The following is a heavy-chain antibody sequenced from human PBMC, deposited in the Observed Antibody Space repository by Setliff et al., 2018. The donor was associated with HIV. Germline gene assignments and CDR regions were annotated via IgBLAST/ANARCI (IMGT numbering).Heavy chain of an antibody. CDR3: ARGFVVMTSMFDF. V-gene: IGHV2-70*11. Sequence: SGPTLVNPTQTLTLTCTFSGFSLDTSGVSVSWIRQPPGKALEWLARVDWDDDKYYNPSLKSRPTISKDASKNQVVLTMTNMEPVDTATHFCARGFVVMTSMFDFWGQGTLVTVSS. J-gene: IGHJ4*02. CDR2: VDWDDDK. CDR1: GFSLDTSGVS. D-gene: IGHD2-21*02.